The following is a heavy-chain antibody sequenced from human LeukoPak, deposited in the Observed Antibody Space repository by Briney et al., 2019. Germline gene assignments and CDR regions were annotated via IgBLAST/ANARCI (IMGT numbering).Heavy chain of an antibody. CDR3: ARSPHHSDFDY. CDR2: IYYSGST. CDR1: GGSISSYY. V-gene: IGHV4-59*08. Sequence: SETLSLTCTVSGGSISSYYWSWIRQPPGKGLEWIGYIYYSGSTNYNPSLKSRVTISVDTSKNQLSLKLSSVTAADTAVYYCARSPHHSDFDYWGQGTLVTVSS. D-gene: IGHD2-21*01. J-gene: IGHJ4*02.